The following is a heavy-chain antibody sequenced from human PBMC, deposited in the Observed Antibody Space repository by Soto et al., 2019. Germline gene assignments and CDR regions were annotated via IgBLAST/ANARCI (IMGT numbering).Heavy chain of an antibody. Sequence: VQLVESGGGVVQPGRSLRLSCAASGFTFSSYGMHWVRQAPGKGLEWVAVISYDGSNKYYADSVKGRFTISRDNSKNTLYLQMNSLRAEDTAVYYCAKGGLYFDHWCQGTLVTVSS. CDR3: AKGGLYFDH. J-gene: IGHJ5*02. CDR2: ISYDGSNK. V-gene: IGHV3-30*18. CDR1: GFTFSSYG.